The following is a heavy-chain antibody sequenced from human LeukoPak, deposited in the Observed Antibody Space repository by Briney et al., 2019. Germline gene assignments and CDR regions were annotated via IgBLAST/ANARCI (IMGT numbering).Heavy chain of an antibody. J-gene: IGHJ4*02. D-gene: IGHD3-16*01. V-gene: IGHV4-38-2*02. CDR1: GYSISSGYY. Sequence: SETLSLTCTVSGYSISSGYYWGWIRQPPGKGLEWIGSIYHSGSTYYNPSLKSRVTISVDTSKNQFSLKLSSVTAADTAVYYCATWGDNQGLDYWGQGTLVTVSS. CDR2: IYHSGST. CDR3: ATWGDNQGLDY.